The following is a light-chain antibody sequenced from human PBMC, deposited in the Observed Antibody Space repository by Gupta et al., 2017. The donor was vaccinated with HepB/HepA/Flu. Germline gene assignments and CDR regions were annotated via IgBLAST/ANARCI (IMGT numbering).Light chain of an antibody. J-gene: IGLJ2*01. V-gene: IGLV2-14*01. CDR1: RRDVGDVNY. CDR2: DGS. CDR3: SADTSSSTLV. Sequence: QSALTQPASVSGSPAQSITIPSPGTRRDVGDVNYVPWYQQTPGQAPKLLIYDGSQRPAGVSIRFSDSKSGNTASLTISGLQAEDEADYYCSADTSSSTLVFGGGTKLTVL.